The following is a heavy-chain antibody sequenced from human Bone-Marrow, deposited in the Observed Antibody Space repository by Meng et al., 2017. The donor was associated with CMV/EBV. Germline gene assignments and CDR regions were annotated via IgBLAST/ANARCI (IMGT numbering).Heavy chain of an antibody. CDR3: ARESAHLRAFDI. CDR1: GFTFSSYA. V-gene: IGHV3-53*01. CDR2: IYSGGST. Sequence: GGSLRLSCAASGFTFSSYAMSWVRQAPGKGLEWVSVIYSGGSTYYADSVKGRFTISRDNSKNTLYLQMNSLRAEDTAVYYCARESAHLRAFDIWGQGTMVTVSS. D-gene: IGHD3-3*01. J-gene: IGHJ3*02.